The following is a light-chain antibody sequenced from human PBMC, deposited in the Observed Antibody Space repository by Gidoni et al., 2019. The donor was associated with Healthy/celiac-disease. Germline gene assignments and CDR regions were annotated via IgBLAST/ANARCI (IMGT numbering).Light chain of an antibody. CDR3: AAWDDSLNVL. CDR1: SPNIGSNP. V-gene: IGLV1-44*01. CDR2: SNN. Sequence: QSVLPQPPSASRTPGQRVTISCSGSSPNIGSNPVNWYQQLPGTAPKLLIYSNNQRPSGVPDRFSGSKSGTSASLAISGLQSEDEADYYCAAWDDSLNVLFGGGTKLTVL. J-gene: IGLJ2*01.